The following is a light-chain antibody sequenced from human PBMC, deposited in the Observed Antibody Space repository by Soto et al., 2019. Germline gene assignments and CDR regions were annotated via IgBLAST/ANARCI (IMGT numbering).Light chain of an antibody. J-gene: IGKJ1*01. V-gene: IGKV1-5*03. Sequence: EIQMTQCPATLSGCVGCRVSITFLASQTISSWLAWYQQKPGKAPKLLIYKASTLKSGVPSRFSGSGSGTEFTLTISSLQPDDFATYYCQHYNSYSEAFGQGTKVDI. CDR3: QHYNSYSEA. CDR1: QTISSW. CDR2: KAS.